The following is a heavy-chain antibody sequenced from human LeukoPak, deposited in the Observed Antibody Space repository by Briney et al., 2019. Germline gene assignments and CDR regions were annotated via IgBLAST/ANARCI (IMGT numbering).Heavy chain of an antibody. V-gene: IGHV3-48*01. D-gene: IGHD2-2*01. CDR1: GFTFSSYS. Sequence: PGGSLRLSCAASGFTFSSYSMNWVRQAPGKGLEWVSYISSSSSTIYYADSVKGRFTISRDNAKNSLYLQMNSLRAEDTAVYHCTRDMAPASKAAMDVWGPGTTVTVSS. CDR3: TRDMAPASKAAMDV. CDR2: ISSSSSTI. J-gene: IGHJ6*02.